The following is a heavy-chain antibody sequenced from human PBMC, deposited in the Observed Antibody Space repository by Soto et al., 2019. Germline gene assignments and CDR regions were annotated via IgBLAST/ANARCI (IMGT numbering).Heavy chain of an antibody. Sequence: PGGSLRLSCAASGFTFSSYWMSWVRKAPGKGLKWVANIKQDESEKNYVNTVKSRFTISRDNAKYSLYLQINSLRAEDTAVYYFARDQYWGSGRLNGFDYWGQGTLVTVTS. CDR2: IKQDESEK. J-gene: IGHJ4*02. CDR3: ARDQYWGSGRLNGFDY. V-gene: IGHV3-7*01. CDR1: GFTFSSYW. D-gene: IGHD3-16*01.